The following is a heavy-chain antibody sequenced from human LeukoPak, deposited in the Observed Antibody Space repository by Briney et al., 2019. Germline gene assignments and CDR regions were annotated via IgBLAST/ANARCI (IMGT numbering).Heavy chain of an antibody. CDR3: ASASSPRIAAGGDY. CDR2: INSDGSSR. CDR1: GFTFSNYW. D-gene: IGHD6-13*01. J-gene: IGHJ4*02. Sequence: PGGSLRLSCAASGFTFSNYWMHWVRQAPGKVLVWVSRINSDGSSRNYADSVKGRFTISRDNAKNTLYLQMSSLRAEDTAVYYCASASSPRIAAGGDYWGQGTLVTVSS. V-gene: IGHV3-74*01.